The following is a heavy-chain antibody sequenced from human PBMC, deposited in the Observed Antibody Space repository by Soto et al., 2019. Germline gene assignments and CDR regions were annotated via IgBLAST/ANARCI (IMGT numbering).Heavy chain of an antibody. J-gene: IGHJ4*02. CDR2: INPSGGST. CDR3: AIVRGALYSRYFFDS. CDR1: GYTFTSNY. D-gene: IGHD3-10*01. Sequence: QVQLVQSGAEVKKPGASVKVSCKASGYTFTSNYLHWVRQAPGQGLEWMGIINPSGGSTTYAQKFQGRVTMTRDTPTSTVYMELSSLRSEDTAVYYCAIVRGALYSRYFFDSWGQGTLVTVSS. V-gene: IGHV1-46*01.